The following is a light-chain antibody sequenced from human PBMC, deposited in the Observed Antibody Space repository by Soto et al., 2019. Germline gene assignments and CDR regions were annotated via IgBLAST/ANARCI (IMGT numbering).Light chain of an antibody. CDR3: QQHNNWPLT. J-gene: IGKJ4*01. Sequence: EIVMAQSPATLSVSPGERATLSCRASQSVSTNLAWYQQKPGQAPRLLIYGASTRATGIPARFSGSGSGTEFTLTISSLQPEDFAVYYCQQHNNWPLTFGGGTKVDIK. CDR2: GAS. V-gene: IGKV3-15*01. CDR1: QSVSTN.